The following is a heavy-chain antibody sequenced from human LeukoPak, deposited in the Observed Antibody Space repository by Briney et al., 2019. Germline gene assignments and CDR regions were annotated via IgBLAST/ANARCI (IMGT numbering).Heavy chain of an antibody. V-gene: IGHV3-30-3*01. J-gene: IGHJ4*02. CDR1: GFTFSAYV. CDR2: ISYDGSDK. Sequence: GGSLRLSCAASGFTFSAYVLHWVRQAPGKGLEWVSVISYDGSDKYYADSVKGRFTISRDSSKNTLYLQMNSLRAEDTAVYYCARDLNRYFDYWGQGTLVTVSS. CDR3: ARDLNRYFDY.